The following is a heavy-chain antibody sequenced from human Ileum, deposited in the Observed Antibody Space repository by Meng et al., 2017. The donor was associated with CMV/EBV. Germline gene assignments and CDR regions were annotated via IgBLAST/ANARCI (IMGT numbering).Heavy chain of an antibody. D-gene: IGHD3-10*01. Sequence: GESLKISCAASGFTFSSYSMNRVRQAPGKGLEWVSSISSSSSYIYYADSVKGRFTISGQNAKNSLYLQMNSRRAEDTAAYYCARVGSGSAFDYWGQGTLVTVSS. CDR3: ARVGSGSAFDY. J-gene: IGHJ4*02. V-gene: IGHV3-21*01. CDR1: GFTFSSYS. CDR2: ISSSSSYI.